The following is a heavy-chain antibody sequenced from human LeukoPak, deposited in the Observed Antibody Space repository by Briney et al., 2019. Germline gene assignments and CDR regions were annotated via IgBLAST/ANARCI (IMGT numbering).Heavy chain of an antibody. V-gene: IGHV4-34*01. J-gene: IGHJ4*02. D-gene: IGHD1-26*01. CDR2: ISHSGKT. CDR1: GGSFSGHY. CDR3: ARVALSGYLEY. Sequence: SETLSLTCAVYGGSFSGHYWSWIRQPPGKGLVWIGEISHSGKTNYNPSLNSRVTISVDTSKNQFSLKVSSVTVADTAVYYCARVALSGYLEYWGQGSLVTVSP.